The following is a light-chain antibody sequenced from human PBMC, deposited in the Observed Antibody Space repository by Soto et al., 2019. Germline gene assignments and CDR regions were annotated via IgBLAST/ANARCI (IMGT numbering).Light chain of an antibody. CDR1: SSDVGGYNY. V-gene: IGLV2-14*01. Sequence: QSVQTQPASVNGSPGQSITISCTGTSSDVGGYNYVSWYQQHPGKAPKLMIYDVSNRPSGVSNRFSGSKSGNTASLTISGLQAEDEADYYCSSYTSSSALVFGTGTKVTVL. J-gene: IGLJ1*01. CDR2: DVS. CDR3: SSYTSSSALV.